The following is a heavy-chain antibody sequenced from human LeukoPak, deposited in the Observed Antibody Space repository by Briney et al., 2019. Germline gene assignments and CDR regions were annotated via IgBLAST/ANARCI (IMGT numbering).Heavy chain of an antibody. CDR3: ARGQQPSDY. CDR1: GFTFSSYE. Sequence: GGSLRLSCAASGFTFSSYEMNWVRQAPGKGLEWVSYISSSGSTIYYADSVKGRSTISRDNAKNSLYLEMNSLRAEDTAVYYCARGQQPSDYWGQGTLVTVSS. D-gene: IGHD5-18*01. CDR2: ISSSGSTI. V-gene: IGHV3-48*03. J-gene: IGHJ4*02.